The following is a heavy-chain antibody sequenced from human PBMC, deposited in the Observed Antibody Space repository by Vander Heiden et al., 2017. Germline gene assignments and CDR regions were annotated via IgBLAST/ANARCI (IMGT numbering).Heavy chain of an antibody. V-gene: IGHV3-9*01. Sequence: EVQLVESGGGLVQPGRSLRLSCAASGFTFGDFAMHWVRQAPGKGLEWVSGISWNSGSIGYADSVKGRFTISRDNAKNSLYLQMHSLRAEDTALYYCAKVQDCTNGGCSTWGQGTLVTVSS. J-gene: IGHJ1*01. CDR1: GFTFGDFA. CDR3: AKVQDCTNGGCST. D-gene: IGHD2-8*01. CDR2: ISWNSGSI.